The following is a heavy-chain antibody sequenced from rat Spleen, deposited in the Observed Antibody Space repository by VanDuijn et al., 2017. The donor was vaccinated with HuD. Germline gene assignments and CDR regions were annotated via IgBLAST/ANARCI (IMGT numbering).Heavy chain of an antibody. Sequence: EVQLVESDGGLVQPGRSLKLSCAASGFTFSDYYMAWVRQAPTKGLEWVATISYDGGRIFYRDSVKGRFTISRYNTKSTLSLQMDSLRSEDTATYYCARRHYGYTDYFDDWGQGVMVTVSS. D-gene: IGHD1-11*01. CDR3: ARRHYGYTDYFDD. J-gene: IGHJ2*01. CDR2: ISYDGGRI. CDR1: GFTFSDYY. V-gene: IGHV5-29*01.